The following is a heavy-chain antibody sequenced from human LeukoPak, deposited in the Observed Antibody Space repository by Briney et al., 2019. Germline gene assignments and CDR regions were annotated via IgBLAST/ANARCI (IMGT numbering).Heavy chain of an antibody. J-gene: IGHJ6*03. V-gene: IGHV5-51*01. D-gene: IGHD2-8*01. CDR1: GYSFTSYW. CDR2: IYPGDSDT. Sequence: GESLKISCKGSGYSFTSYWIGWVRQMPGKGLEWMGIIYPGDSDTRCSPSFQGQVTISADKSISTAYLQWSSLKASDTAMYYCARNRGDCTNGVCYSNYYYMDVWGKGTTVTVSS. CDR3: ARNRGDCTNGVCYSNYYYMDV.